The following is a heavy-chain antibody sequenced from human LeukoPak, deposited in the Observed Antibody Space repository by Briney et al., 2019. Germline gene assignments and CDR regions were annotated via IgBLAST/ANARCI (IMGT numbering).Heavy chain of an antibody. CDR2: IYYSGSA. Sequence: SETLSLTCTVSGGSTSSSSYYWGWVRQPPGKGLEWIGYIYYSGSANYNPSLKSRVTISVDTSKNQFSLKLSSVTAADTAVYYCARRTYDLWSGDYTGAFDIWGQGTMVTVSS. CDR1: GGSTSSSSYY. V-gene: IGHV4-61*05. J-gene: IGHJ3*02. CDR3: ARRTYDLWSGDYTGAFDI. D-gene: IGHD3-3*01.